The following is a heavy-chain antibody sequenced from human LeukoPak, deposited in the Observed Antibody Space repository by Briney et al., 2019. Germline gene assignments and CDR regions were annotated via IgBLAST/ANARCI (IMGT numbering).Heavy chain of an antibody. J-gene: IGHJ6*04. V-gene: IGHV1-69*13. Sequence: AASVKVSCKASGGTFSSYAISWVRQAPGQGLEWMGGIIPIFGTANYAQKFQGRVTITADESTSTAYMELSSLRSEDTAVHYCAGAVAGNYYYYGMDVWGKGTTVTVSS. CDR1: GGTFSSYA. CDR2: IIPIFGTA. D-gene: IGHD6-19*01. CDR3: AGAVAGNYYYYGMDV.